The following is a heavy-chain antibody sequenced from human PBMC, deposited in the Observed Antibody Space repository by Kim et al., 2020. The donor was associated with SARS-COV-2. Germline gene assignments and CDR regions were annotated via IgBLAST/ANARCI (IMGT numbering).Heavy chain of an antibody. CDR3: ARAPFSYYYGMDV. V-gene: IGHV3-74*01. J-gene: IGHJ6*02. Sequence: GGSLRLSCAASGFTFSSYWMHWVRQAPGKGLVWVSRINSDGSSTSYADSVKGRFTISRDNAKNTLYLQMNSLRAEDTAVYYCARAPFSYYYGMDVWGQGTTVTVSS. CDR1: GFTFSSYW. CDR2: INSDGSST.